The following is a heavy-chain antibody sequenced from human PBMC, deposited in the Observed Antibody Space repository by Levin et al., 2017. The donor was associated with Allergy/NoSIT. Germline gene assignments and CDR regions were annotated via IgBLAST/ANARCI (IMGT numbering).Heavy chain of an antibody. CDR3: ARGYSGRLFDP. CDR2: IYTSGST. Sequence: SETLSLTCTVSGASISSFYWNWVRQPAGKGLEWIGRIYTSGSTNYNPSLKSRVTMSVDTSKNQFSLKLSSVTAADTAVYYCARGYSGRLFDPWGQGTLVTVSS. J-gene: IGHJ5*02. D-gene: IGHD5-12*01. CDR1: GASISSFY. V-gene: IGHV4-4*07.